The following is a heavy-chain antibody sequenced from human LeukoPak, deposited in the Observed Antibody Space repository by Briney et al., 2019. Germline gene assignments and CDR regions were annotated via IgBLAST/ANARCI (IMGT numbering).Heavy chain of an antibody. V-gene: IGHV4-59*01. Sequence: SETLSLTCTVSGGSISSYYWSWIRQPPGKGLEWIGYIYYSGGTNYNPSLKSRVTISVDTSKNQFSLKLSSVTAADTAVYYCARADYYGSGSYPYFDLWGRGTLVTVSS. CDR3: ARADYYGSGSYPYFDL. J-gene: IGHJ2*01. CDR1: GGSISSYY. D-gene: IGHD3-10*01. CDR2: IYYSGGT.